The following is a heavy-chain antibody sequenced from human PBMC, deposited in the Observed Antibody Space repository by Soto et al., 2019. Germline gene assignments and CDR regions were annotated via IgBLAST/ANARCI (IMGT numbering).Heavy chain of an antibody. D-gene: IGHD3-10*01. CDR1: GFTFSSYG. Sequence: QVQLVESGGGVVQPGGSLRLSCAASGFTFSSYGMHWVRQAPGKGLEWVAVTSSQGSNGNHADSVKGRFTISRDNSKNTLYLQMNSLRPEDAVVYYCAKDKGNNYNEVDYWGQGTLVTVSS. CDR3: AKDKGNNYNEVDY. V-gene: IGHV3-30*18. J-gene: IGHJ4*02. CDR2: TSSQGSNG.